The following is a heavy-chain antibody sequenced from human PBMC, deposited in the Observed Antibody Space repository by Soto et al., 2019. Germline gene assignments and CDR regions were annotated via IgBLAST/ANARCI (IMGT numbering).Heavy chain of an antibody. D-gene: IGHD3-3*01. CDR2: IYYSGST. V-gene: IGHV4-39*01. Sequence: QLQLQESGPGLVKPSETLSLTCTVSGGSISSSSYYWGWIRQPPGKGLEWIGSIYYSGSTYYNPSLNSRVTISVDTSKNQFSLKLSSVTAADTAVYYCATELRFLEWLSVNWFDPWGQGTLVTVSS. CDR3: ATELRFLEWLSVNWFDP. J-gene: IGHJ5*02. CDR1: GGSISSSSYY.